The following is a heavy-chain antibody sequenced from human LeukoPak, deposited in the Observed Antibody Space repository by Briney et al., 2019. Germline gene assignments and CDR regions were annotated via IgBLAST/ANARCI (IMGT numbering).Heavy chain of an antibody. Sequence: GGSLRLSCAASGFTFSSYYMSWVRQAPGKGLEWVANIKQDGSEKYYVDSVKGRFSISRDNAKSSLYLQMNSLRGEDTAVYYCARVDSSGRQTFDYWGQGTLVTVSS. D-gene: IGHD6-19*01. CDR1: GFTFSSYY. CDR2: IKQDGSEK. V-gene: IGHV3-7*01. J-gene: IGHJ4*02. CDR3: ARVDSSGRQTFDY.